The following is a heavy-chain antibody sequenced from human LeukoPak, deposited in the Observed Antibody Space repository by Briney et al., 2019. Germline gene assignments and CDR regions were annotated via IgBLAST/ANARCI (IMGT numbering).Heavy chain of an antibody. D-gene: IGHD3-10*01. V-gene: IGHV4-59*01. CDR2: IYYSGST. Sequence: LRLSCAASGFTFDDYAMHWVRQPPGKGLGWIGYIYYSGSTNYNPSLKSRVTISVDTSKNQFSLKLSSVTAADTAVYYCARVYGSGSSDYWGQGTLVTVSS. CDR1: GFTFDDYA. J-gene: IGHJ4*02. CDR3: ARVYGSGSSDY.